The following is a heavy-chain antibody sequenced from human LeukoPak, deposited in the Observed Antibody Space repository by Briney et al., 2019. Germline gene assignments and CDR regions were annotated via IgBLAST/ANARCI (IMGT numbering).Heavy chain of an antibody. CDR3: ARGVLGQLVRSPPYDYYYYMDV. Sequence: GASVKVSCKTSGYTFTTYDINWVRQATGQGLEWMGWMNPNSGNTGYAQKFQGRVTITADESTSTAYMELSSLRSEDTAVYYCARGVLGQLVRSPPYDYYYYMDVWGKGTTVTVSS. CDR2: MNPNSGNT. D-gene: IGHD6-13*01. J-gene: IGHJ6*03. V-gene: IGHV1-8*01. CDR1: GYTFTTYD.